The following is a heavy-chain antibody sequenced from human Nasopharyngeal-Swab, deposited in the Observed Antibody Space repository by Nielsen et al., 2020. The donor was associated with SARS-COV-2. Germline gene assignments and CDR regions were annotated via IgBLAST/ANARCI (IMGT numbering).Heavy chain of an antibody. Sequence: GESLKISCAASGFTFSSYAMSWVRQAPGKGLEWVSIISGSGDTTYYADSVNDRFTISRDNSKNTRYLQMNSLRVEDTAVYYCAKEVVLGLVIMSVSYGMDVWGQGTTVTVSS. CDR2: ISGSGDTT. V-gene: IGHV3-23*01. D-gene: IGHD3/OR15-3a*01. J-gene: IGHJ6*02. CDR3: AKEVVLGLVIMSVSYGMDV. CDR1: GFTFSSYA.